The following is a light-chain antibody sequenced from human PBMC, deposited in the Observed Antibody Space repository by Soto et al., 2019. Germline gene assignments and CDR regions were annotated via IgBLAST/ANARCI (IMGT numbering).Light chain of an antibody. Sequence: EIVLTQSPGTLSLSPGERATLSCRASQSVSSSYLAWYQHKPGQAPRLLIYGASGRATGIPDRFNGSGSGTDFTLTISRLEPEDFAVYYCQQYGGSPPVTFGQGTRLEI. J-gene: IGKJ5*01. CDR3: QQYGGSPPVT. CDR2: GAS. V-gene: IGKV3-20*01. CDR1: QSVSSSY.